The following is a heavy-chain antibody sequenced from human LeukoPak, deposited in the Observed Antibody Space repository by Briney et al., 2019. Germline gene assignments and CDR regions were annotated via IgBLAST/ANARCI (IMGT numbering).Heavy chain of an antibody. J-gene: IGHJ4*02. D-gene: IGHD5-18*01. CDR1: GFMFSTYW. CDR3: ARGHRYTYGQDY. Sequence: PGGSLRLSCAASGFMFSTYWMSWVRQAPGKGLEWVANIKQDGSEKNYVDSVKGRFTISRDNANNSLYLQMNSLRVEDTAVYYCARGHRYTYGQDYWGQGTLVTVSS. CDR2: IKQDGSEK. V-gene: IGHV3-7*01.